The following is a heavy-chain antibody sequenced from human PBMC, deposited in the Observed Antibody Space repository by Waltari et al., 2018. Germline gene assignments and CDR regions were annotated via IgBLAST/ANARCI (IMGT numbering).Heavy chain of an antibody. CDR3: ARDGYPFDY. D-gene: IGHD5-12*01. CDR2: IDYSGST. V-gene: IGHV4-39*07. Sequence: QLQLQESGPGVEKPTETMSISWPLSGGRISRSSYYWGWIRQPPGKGLEWIGSIDYSGSTYYNPSLKSRVTISVDTSKNQFSLKLSSVTAADTAVYYCARDGYPFDYWGQGTLVTVSS. CDR1: GGRISRSSYY. J-gene: IGHJ4*02.